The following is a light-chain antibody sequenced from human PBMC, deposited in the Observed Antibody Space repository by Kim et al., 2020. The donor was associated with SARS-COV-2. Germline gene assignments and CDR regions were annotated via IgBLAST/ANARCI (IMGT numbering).Light chain of an antibody. Sequence: GETVTISCPRSSGNIASNYVQWYQQRPGSAPTTVIDEDNQRPSGVPDRFSGSIDSSSNSASLTISGLKTEDEADYYCQSYDSSNVVFGGGTQLTVL. CDR2: EDN. V-gene: IGLV6-57*03. CDR3: QSYDSSNVV. CDR1: SGNIASNY. J-gene: IGLJ2*01.